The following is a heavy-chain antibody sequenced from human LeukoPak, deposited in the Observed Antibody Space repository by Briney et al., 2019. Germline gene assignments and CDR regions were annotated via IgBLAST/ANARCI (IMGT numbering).Heavy chain of an antibody. V-gene: IGHV1-69*13. D-gene: IGHD2-2*01. CDR2: IIPIFGTA. CDR1: GGTFSSYA. J-gene: IGHJ6*03. CDR3: ASHQGDIVVVPAGDTPRYYYYMDV. Sequence: GASVKVSFKASGGTFSSYAISWVRQAPGQGLEWMGGIIPIFGTANYAQKFQGRVTITADESTSTAYMELSSLRSEDTAVYYCASHQGDIVVVPAGDTPRYYYYMDVWGKGTTVTVSS.